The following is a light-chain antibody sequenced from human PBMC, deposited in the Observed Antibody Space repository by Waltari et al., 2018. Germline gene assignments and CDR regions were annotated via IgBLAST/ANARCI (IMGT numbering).Light chain of an antibody. CDR3: QQTYSVLYT. CDR2: GSS. CDR1: QSVSNY. Sequence: DIQMTQSPSSLSASVGDSITITCRASQSVSNYLNWYQQKPGKPPKLLIFGSSSLQSAVPSRLSGSGSGTDFTLTISSLQPEDFATYYCQQTYSVLYTFGQGTKLQI. J-gene: IGKJ2*01. V-gene: IGKV1-39*01.